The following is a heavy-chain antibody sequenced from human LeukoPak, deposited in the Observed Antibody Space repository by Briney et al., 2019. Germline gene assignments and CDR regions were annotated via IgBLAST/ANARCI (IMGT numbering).Heavy chain of an antibody. J-gene: IGHJ5*02. CDR2: ISWNSGSI. D-gene: IGHD2-21*02. CDR1: GFTFDDYA. V-gene: IGHV3-9*03. Sequence: PGRSLRLSCAASGFTFDDYAMHWVRHAPGKGLEWVSGISWNSGSIGYADSVKGRFTISRDNAKNSLYLQMNSLRAEDMALYYCAKGAYCGGDCYSGWFDPWGQGTLVTVSS. CDR3: AKGAYCGGDCYSGWFDP.